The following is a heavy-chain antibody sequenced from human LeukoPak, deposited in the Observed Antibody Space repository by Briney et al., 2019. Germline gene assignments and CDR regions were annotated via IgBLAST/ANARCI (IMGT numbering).Heavy chain of an antibody. CDR2: IYYSVST. CDR1: GGSISSSSYY. J-gene: IGHJ4*02. D-gene: IGHD2-21*02. Sequence: KTSETLSLTCTVSGGSISSSSYYWAWIRQPPGKGLEWIGSIYYSVSTYYNPSLKSLITISVDTSKNQFSLKLSSVTAADTAVYYCARHISGVVVPAIRYWGQGTLVSVSS. CDR3: ARHISGVVVPAIRY. V-gene: IGHV4-39*01.